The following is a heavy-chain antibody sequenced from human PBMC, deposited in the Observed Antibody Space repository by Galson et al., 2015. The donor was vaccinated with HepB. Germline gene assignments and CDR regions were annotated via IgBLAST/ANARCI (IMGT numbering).Heavy chain of an antibody. CDR1: GFSLSRRGLG. V-gene: IGHV2-5*02. CDR3: AHRPVAWVPFEI. D-gene: IGHD2-21*01. J-gene: IGHJ3*02. Sequence: PALVKPTQTLTPTCTFSGFSLSRRGLGVGWIRQPPGEALEWLALIFWDDGKSYNPSLKSRLTIAKDTSKNQVVLIMTNMDPVDTGTYHCAHRPVAWVPFEIWGQGTTVTVSS. CDR2: IFWDDGK.